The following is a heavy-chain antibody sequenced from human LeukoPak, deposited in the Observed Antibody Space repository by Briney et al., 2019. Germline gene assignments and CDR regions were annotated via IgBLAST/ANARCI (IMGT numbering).Heavy chain of an antibody. CDR1: GFTFSSYA. CDR2: ISGSGGST. V-gene: IGHV3-23*01. CDR3: AKDGSCSGGSCYKGDY. Sequence: GGSLRLSXAASGFTFSSYAMSWVRQAPGKGLEWVSAISGSGGSTYYADSVKGRFTISRDNSKNTLYLQMNSLRAEDTAVYYCAKDGSCSGGSCYKGDYWGQGTLVTVSS. J-gene: IGHJ4*02. D-gene: IGHD2-15*01.